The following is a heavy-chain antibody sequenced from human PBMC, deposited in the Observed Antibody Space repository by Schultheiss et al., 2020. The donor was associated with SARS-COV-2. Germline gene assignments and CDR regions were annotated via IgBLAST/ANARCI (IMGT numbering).Heavy chain of an antibody. CDR3: ARDTRVGPRYYMDV. D-gene: IGHD1-26*01. CDR1: GFTFSSYW. V-gene: IGHV3-7*05. CDR2: IKQDGSEK. J-gene: IGHJ6*03. Sequence: GGSLRLSCAASGFTFSSYWMSWVRQAPGKGLEWVANIKQDGSEKYYVDSVKGRFTISRDNAKNSLYLQMNSLRAEDTAVYYCARDTRVGPRYYMDVWGKGTTVTVSS.